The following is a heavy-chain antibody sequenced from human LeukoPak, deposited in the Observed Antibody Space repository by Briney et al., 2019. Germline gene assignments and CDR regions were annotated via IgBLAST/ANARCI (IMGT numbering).Heavy chain of an antibody. D-gene: IGHD4-17*01. CDR2: ISYDGSNK. J-gene: IGHJ4*02. CDR3: ARDLATVVTYMHY. Sequence: PGRSLRLSCAASGFTFSSYAMHWVRQAPGKGLEWVAVISYDGSNKYYADSVRGRFTISRDNSKNTLYLQMNSLRAEDTAVYYCARDLATVVTYMHYWGQGTLVTVSS. CDR1: GFTFSSYA. V-gene: IGHV3-30-3*01.